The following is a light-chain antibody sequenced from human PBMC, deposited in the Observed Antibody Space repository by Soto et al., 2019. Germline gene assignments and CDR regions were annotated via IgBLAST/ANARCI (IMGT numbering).Light chain of an antibody. CDR1: QSISNY. CDR3: QQSFSPLWT. V-gene: IGKV1-39*01. CDR2: AAS. J-gene: IGKJ1*01. Sequence: DIQMTQSPSSLSASVGDRVTITCRASQSISNYLNWYQQKPGKAPKLLIYAASSMQSGGPSRFSGIGSETDFTLTICSLQPDDSATYYCQQSFSPLWTFGQGTKVEV.